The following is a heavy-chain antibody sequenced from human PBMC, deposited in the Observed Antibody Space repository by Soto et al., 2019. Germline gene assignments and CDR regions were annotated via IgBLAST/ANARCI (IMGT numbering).Heavy chain of an antibody. Sequence: GGSLRLSCAASGFTFSSYAMHWVRQAPGKGLEWVAVISYDGSNKYYADSVKGRFTISRDNSKNTLYLQMNSLRAEDTAVYYCARDQGWNDPNYYGMDVWGQGTTVTVSS. CDR2: ISYDGSNK. CDR3: ARDQGWNDPNYYGMDV. J-gene: IGHJ6*02. D-gene: IGHD1-1*01. CDR1: GFTFSSYA. V-gene: IGHV3-30-3*01.